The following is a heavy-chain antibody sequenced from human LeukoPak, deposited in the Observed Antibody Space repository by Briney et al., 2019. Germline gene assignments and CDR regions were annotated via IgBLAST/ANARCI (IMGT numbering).Heavy chain of an antibody. D-gene: IGHD6-6*01. CDR2: ISAYNGNT. V-gene: IGHV1-18*01. J-gene: IGHJ4*02. CDR1: GFTFTSFG. CDR3: AREGFYSSSYDY. Sequence: ASVKVSCKASGFTFTSFGFSWVRQAPGQGLEWMGWISAYNGNTNYAQSLQGRVTMTTDASSSTVYMELRSLRSDDTAVYYCAREGFYSSSYDYWGQGTLVTVSS.